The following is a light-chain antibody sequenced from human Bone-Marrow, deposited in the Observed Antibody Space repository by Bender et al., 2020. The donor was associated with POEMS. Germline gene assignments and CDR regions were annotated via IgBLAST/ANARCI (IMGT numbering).Light chain of an antibody. CDR3: QVWVSHNDVFI. J-gene: IGLJ1*01. CDR1: NIGSKS. CDR2: DDG. V-gene: IGLV3-21*02. Sequence: SYVLIQPPSVSVAPGQTARITCGGHNIGSKSVHWYQQKPGQAPVLVVYDDGGRPSGIPDRFSGSNSGNTATLAISRVEAGDEADYYCQVWVSHNDVFIFGSGTKVTV.